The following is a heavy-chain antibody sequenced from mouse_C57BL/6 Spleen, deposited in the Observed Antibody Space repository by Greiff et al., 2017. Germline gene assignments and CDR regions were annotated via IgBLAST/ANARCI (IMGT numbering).Heavy chain of an antibody. V-gene: IGHV1-15*01. D-gene: IGHD1-1*01. CDR3: TRRDGRSSYWYFDV. J-gene: IGHJ1*03. CDR2: IDPETGGT. CDR1: GYTFTDYE. Sequence: QVQLQQSGAELVRPGASVTLSCKASGYTFTDYEMHWVKQTPVHGLEWIGAIDPETGGTAYNQKFKGKAILTADQSSSTAYMELRSLTSEDSAVYYCTRRDGRSSYWYFDVWGTGTTVTVSS.